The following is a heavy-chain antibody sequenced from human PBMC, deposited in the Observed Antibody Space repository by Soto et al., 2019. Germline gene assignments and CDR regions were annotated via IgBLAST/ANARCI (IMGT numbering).Heavy chain of an antibody. CDR2: INSDWSSP. J-gene: IGHJ4*02. D-gene: IGHD3-3*01. Sequence: EVQLVESGGGLVQPGGSLRLSCAASGFTFSSYWMHWVRQAPVNGLVWVSRINSDWSSPSYADSVKGRFTIARDNAKKTRYLQMNSIRVEDTAVYYCAGRRITIFGVGQDDYWGQGTLVTVSS. V-gene: IGHV3-74*01. CDR1: GFTFSSYW. CDR3: AGRRITIFGVGQDDY.